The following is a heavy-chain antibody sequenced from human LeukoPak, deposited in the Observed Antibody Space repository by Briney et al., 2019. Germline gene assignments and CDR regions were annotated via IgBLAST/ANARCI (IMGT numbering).Heavy chain of an antibody. CDR2: INXXXST. CDR1: GGSFSGXY. V-gene: IGHV4-34*01. D-gene: IGHD3-10*01. CDR3: GXXVLTMVRGVNLEIYYYXYXXXV. Sequence: SLTXXVYGGSFSGXYWRWIRQPPGKGLEWIGEINXXXSTNYNPSFNIRVTISLDTSKNQFSLKLSSVTTGDRAGYYCGXXVLTMVRGVNLEIYYYXYXXXVW. J-gene: IGHJ6*01.